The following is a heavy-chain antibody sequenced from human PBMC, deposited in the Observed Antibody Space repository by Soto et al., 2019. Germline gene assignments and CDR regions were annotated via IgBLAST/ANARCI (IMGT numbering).Heavy chain of an antibody. CDR1: GFTFSNYG. V-gene: IGHV3-21*01. CDR2: ITRTGSNI. Sequence: PVGSLRLSCAASGFTFSNYGMNWVRQAPGRGLEWVSSITRTGSNIYYADSMKGRFTVSRDNAKNSVYLQMDSLRAEDTAVYYCARAMYGSGSYYGDYWGQGTLVTVSS. D-gene: IGHD3-10*01. J-gene: IGHJ4*02. CDR3: ARAMYGSGSYYGDY.